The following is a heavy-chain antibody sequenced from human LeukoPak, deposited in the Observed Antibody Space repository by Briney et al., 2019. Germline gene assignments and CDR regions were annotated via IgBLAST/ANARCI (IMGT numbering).Heavy chain of an antibody. V-gene: IGHV1-24*01. CDR2: FDPEDGET. J-gene: IGHJ5*02. D-gene: IGHD3-9*01. Sequence: GASVRVSCKVSGYIPAELSIHWVRQAPGKGLEWMGGFDPEDGETIYAQNFQGRVTMTEDTSTDTAYMELSSLRSEDTAAYYCTTGRPSRYADWLATHNWFDPWGQGTLVTVSS. CDR1: GYIPAELS. CDR3: TTGRPSRYADWLATHNWFDP.